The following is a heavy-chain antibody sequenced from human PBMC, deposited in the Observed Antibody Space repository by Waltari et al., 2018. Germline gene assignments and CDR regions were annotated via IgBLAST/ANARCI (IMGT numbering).Heavy chain of an antibody. J-gene: IGHJ3*02. CDR1: GFTFSSYS. CDR2: ISSSSSYI. D-gene: IGHD4-17*01. V-gene: IGHV3-21*01. Sequence: EVQLVESGGGLVKPGGSLRLSCAASGFTFSSYSMNWVRQAPGKGLEWVSSISSSSSYIYYADSVKGRFTISRDNAKNSLYLQMNSLRAEDTAVYYCARVTRTVTIFGGAFDIWGQGTMVTVSS. CDR3: ARVTRTVTIFGGAFDI.